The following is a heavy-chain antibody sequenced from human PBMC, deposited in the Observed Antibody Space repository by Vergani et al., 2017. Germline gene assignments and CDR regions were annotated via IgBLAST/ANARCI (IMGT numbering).Heavy chain of an antibody. Sequence: QVQLVQSGAEVKKPGSSVKVSCKASGGTFSSYAISWVRQAPGQGLEWMGRIIPIFGTANYAQKFQGRVTITADESTSTAYMELSSLRSDDTAVYYCARVRGTDFGELLESWGQGTLVTVSS. D-gene: IGHD3-10*01. CDR3: ARVRGTDFGELLES. CDR1: GGTFSSYA. J-gene: IGHJ5*02. CDR2: IIPIFGTA. V-gene: IGHV1-69*18.